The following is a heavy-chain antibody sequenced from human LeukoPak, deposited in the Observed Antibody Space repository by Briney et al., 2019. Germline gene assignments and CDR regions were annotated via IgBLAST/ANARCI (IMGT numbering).Heavy chain of an antibody. J-gene: IGHJ3*02. V-gene: IGHV1-2*02. CDR2: INPNSGGT. Sequence: ASVKVSCKASGYTFTGYYMHWVRQAPGRGLEWMGWINPNSGGTNYAQKFQGRVTMTRDTSISTAYMELSRLRSDDTAVYYCARGASLTYYYDSSGYGGDIWGQGTMVTVSS. CDR3: ARGASLTYYYDSSGYGGDI. CDR1: GYTFTGYY. D-gene: IGHD3-22*01.